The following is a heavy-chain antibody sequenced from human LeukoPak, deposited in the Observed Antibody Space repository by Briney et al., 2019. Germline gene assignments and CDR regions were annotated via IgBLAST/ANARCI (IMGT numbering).Heavy chain of an antibody. V-gene: IGHV3-33*01. J-gene: IGHJ4*02. D-gene: IGHD3-10*01. CDR3: ARDQGYYYGSRTLGSGYFDY. CDR1: GFTFSSYG. Sequence: GGSLRLSCAASGFTFSSYGMHWVRQAPGKGLEWVAVIWYDGSNKYYADSVKGRFTISRDNSKNTLYLQMNSLRAEDTAVYYCARDQGYYYGSRTLGSGYFDYWGQGTLVTVSS. CDR2: IWYDGSNK.